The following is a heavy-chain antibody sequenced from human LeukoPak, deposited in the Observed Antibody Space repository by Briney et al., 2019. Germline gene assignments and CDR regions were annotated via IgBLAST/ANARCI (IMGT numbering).Heavy chain of an antibody. CDR2: INPSGGRT. CDR3: ARDSGSYTLGGY. Sequence: ASVKVSCKASGYTFTSYHMHWVRQAPGQGLEWMGIINPSGGRTSNAQKFQGRATMTRDTSTSTVYMELSSLRSEDTAVYYCARDSGSYTLGGYWGQGTLVTVSS. D-gene: IGHD1-26*01. V-gene: IGHV1-46*01. J-gene: IGHJ4*02. CDR1: GYTFTSYH.